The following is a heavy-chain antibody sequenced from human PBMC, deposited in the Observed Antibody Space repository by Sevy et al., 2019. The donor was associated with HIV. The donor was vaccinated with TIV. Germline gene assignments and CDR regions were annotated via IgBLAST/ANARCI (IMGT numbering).Heavy chain of an antibody. V-gene: IGHV1-46*01. CDR2: INPSGGST. CDR3: ARADCSGGSCHFDY. D-gene: IGHD2-15*01. J-gene: IGHJ4*02. CDR1: GYTFTSYY. Sequence: ASVKVSCKASGYTFTSYYMHWVRQAPGQGLEWMGIINPSGGSTIYAQKFQGRVTMTRDTSTSTLYMELSSLRSEDTAVYYCARADCSGGSCHFDYWGQGTLLTVSS.